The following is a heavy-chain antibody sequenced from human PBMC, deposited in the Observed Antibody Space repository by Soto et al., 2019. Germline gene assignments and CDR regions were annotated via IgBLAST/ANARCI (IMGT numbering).Heavy chain of an antibody. D-gene: IGHD6-13*01. V-gene: IGHV3-30-3*01. J-gene: IGHJ4*02. CDR3: AKIYSSSWSLFDY. CDR2: ISYDGSNK. Sequence: GGSLRLSCAASGFTFSGYAMHWVRQAPGKGLEWVAVISYDGSNKYYADSVKGRFTISRDNSKNTLYLQMNSLRAEDTAVYYCAKIYSSSWSLFDYWGQGTLVTVSS. CDR1: GFTFSGYA.